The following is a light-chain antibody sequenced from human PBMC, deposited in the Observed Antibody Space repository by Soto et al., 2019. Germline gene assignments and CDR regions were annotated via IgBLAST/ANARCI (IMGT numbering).Light chain of an antibody. J-gene: IGKJ5*01. Sequence: ISCSTRQRRLHSNGYNYLDWYLQKPGQSPQLLIYLGSNRSSVFPDRFSGRRSGTAVSLSIISLSPEHTAVLYCQQGTRWPASSFAEGTRLAIK. CDR3: QQGTRWPASS. V-gene: IGKV2-28*01. CDR1: QRRLHSNGYNY. CDR2: LGS.